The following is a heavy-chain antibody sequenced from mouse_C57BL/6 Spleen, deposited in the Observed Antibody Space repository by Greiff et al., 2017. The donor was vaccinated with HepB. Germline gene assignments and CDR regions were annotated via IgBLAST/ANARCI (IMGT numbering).Heavy chain of an antibody. CDR3: TRLHPGSSFLLGY. Sequence: VQGVESGAELVRPGASVTLSCKASGYTFTDYEMHWVKQTPVHGLEWIGAIDPETGGTAYNQKFKGKAILTADKSSSTAYMELRSLTSEDSAVYYCTRLHPGSSFLLGYWGQGTTLTVSS. CDR2: IDPETGGT. J-gene: IGHJ2*01. V-gene: IGHV1-15*01. D-gene: IGHD1-1*01. CDR1: GYTFTDYE.